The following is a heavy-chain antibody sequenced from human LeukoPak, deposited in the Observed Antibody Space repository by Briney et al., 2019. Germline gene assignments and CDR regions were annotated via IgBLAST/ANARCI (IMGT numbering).Heavy chain of an antibody. D-gene: IGHD3-9*01. CDR2: FDPEDGKT. CDR1: GYTLTKLS. Sequence: ASVKVSCKVSGYTLTKLSMFWVRQAPGKGHEWMGSFDPEDGKTVYAQKFQGRVTMTEDTSTDTAYMELSSLRSEDTAVYYCATGYLVTAGLMDVGGQGTTVTVSS. V-gene: IGHV1-24*01. CDR3: ATGYLVTAGLMDV. J-gene: IGHJ6*02.